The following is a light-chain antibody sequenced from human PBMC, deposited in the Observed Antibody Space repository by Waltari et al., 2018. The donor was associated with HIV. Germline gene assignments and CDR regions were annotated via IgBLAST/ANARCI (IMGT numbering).Light chain of an antibody. CDR3: YSYSDTSSSYV. CDR1: STDVGNFNL. V-gene: IGLV2-23*02. CDR2: EVT. Sequence: QSALTQPASVSGSPGQSITISCTGTSTDVGNFNLVSWYQQYPGKAPKLLIYEVTKRPSAASNRFSASKSGNTASLTISGLRAEDEADYYCYSYSDTSSSYVFGTGTKVTVL. J-gene: IGLJ1*01.